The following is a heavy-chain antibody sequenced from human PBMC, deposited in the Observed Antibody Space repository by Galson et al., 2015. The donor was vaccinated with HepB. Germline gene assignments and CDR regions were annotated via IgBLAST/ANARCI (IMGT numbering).Heavy chain of an antibody. CDR2: ISSSSSYI. D-gene: IGHD1-1*01. CDR3: ARGHNWNERKAFDI. J-gene: IGHJ3*02. V-gene: IGHV3-21*06. Sequence: SLRLSCAASGFTFSSYSMNWVRQAPGKGLEWVSSISSSSSYIYYADSVKGRFIISRDNAKNSLYLQMNSLRAEDTAVYYCARGHNWNERKAFDIWGQGTMVTVSS. CDR1: GFTFSSYS.